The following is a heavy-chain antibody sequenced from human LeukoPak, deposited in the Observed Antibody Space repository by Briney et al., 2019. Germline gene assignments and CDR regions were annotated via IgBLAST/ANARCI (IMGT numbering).Heavy chain of an antibody. J-gene: IGHJ4*02. D-gene: IGHD1-26*01. CDR2: ISAYNGNT. CDR1: GYTFTIYG. CDR3: ARDQTHSGSDVGLDD. V-gene: IGHV1-18*01. Sequence: ASVTVSFKSSGYTFTIYGISWVRQAPGQGLEWMGWISAYNGNTNYAQKIQDRVTMTTDTSTSTAYMELGSLRSDDTAVYYCARDQTHSGSDVGLDDWSQGSLVTVSS.